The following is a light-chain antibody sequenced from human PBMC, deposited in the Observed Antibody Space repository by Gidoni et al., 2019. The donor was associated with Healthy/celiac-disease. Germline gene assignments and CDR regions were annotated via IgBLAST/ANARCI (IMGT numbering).Light chain of an antibody. CDR2: GAS. CDR1: QSVSSSY. V-gene: IGKV3-20*01. CDR3: QQYGSSPGIT. J-gene: IGKJ5*01. Sequence: EIVLTPSPGTLSLSPGERATLSCRASQSVSSSYLAWYQQKPGQAPRLLIYGASSRATGIPDSFSGSGSGTDFTLTISRLDPEDFAVYYCQQYGSSPGITFGQGTRLEIK.